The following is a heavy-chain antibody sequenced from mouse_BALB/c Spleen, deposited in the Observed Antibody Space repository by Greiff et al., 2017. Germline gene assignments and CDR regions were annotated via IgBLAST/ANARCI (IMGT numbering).Heavy chain of an antibody. CDR1: GFTFSSYT. D-gene: IGHD2-4*01. CDR2: ISSCGSYT. CDR3: TRDRGDYDRAFAY. J-gene: IGHJ3*01. Sequence: DVMLVESGGGLVKPGGSLKLSCAASGFTFSSYTMSWVRQTPEKRLEWVATISSCGSYTYYPDSVKGRFTISRDNAKNTLYLQMSSLKSEDTAMYYCTRDRGDYDRAFAYWGQGTLVTVSA. V-gene: IGHV5-6-4*01.